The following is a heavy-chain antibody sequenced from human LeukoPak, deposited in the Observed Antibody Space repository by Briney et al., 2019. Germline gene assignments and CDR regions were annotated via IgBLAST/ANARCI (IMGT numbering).Heavy chain of an antibody. V-gene: IGHV4-38-2*01. CDR1: GYSISSGYY. Sequence: SETLSLTCAVSGYSISSGYYWGWIRQPPGKGLEWIGSIYHSGSTYYNPSLKSRVTISVDTSKNQFSLKLSSVTAADTAVYYCARSGYSYGYVDYWAREPWSPSPQ. CDR3: ARSGYSYGYVDY. D-gene: IGHD5-18*01. J-gene: IGHJ4*02. CDR2: IYHSGST.